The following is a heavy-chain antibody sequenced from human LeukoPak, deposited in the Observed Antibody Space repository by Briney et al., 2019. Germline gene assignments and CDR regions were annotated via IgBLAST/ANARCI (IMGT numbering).Heavy chain of an antibody. J-gene: IGHJ5*02. Sequence: PSETLSLTCAVYGGSFSGYYWSWIRQPPGKGLEWIGEINHSGSTNYNPSLKSRVTISVDTSKNQFSLKLSSVTAADTAVYYCARAQLGIGAWFDPWGQGTLVTVSS. V-gene: IGHV4-34*01. CDR2: INHSGST. D-gene: IGHD7-27*01. CDR1: GGSFSGYY. CDR3: ARAQLGIGAWFDP.